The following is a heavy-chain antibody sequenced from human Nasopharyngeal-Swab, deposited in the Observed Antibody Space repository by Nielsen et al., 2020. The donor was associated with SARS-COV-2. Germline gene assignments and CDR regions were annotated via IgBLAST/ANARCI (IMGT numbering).Heavy chain of an antibody. Sequence: VRQAPGKGLEWVSSISSSSYIYYADSVKGRFTISRDNAKNSLYLQMNSLRAEDTAVYYCARAFHDYGDYLDYWGQGTLVTVSS. D-gene: IGHD4-17*01. J-gene: IGHJ4*02. CDR2: ISSSSYI. CDR3: ARAFHDYGDYLDY. V-gene: IGHV3-69-1*01.